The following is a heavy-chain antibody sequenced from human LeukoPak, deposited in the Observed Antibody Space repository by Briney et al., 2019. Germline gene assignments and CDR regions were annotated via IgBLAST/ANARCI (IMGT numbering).Heavy chain of an antibody. CDR3: ANGRTYFDY. CDR2: ISYDGSNK. V-gene: IGHV3-30*18. CDR1: GFTFSSYG. Sequence: GRSLRLSCAASGFTFSSYGMHWVRQAPAQGLEWVAVISYDGSNKYYTDSVKGRFTISRDNSKNTLYLQMNSLRSEDTAVYYCANGRTYFDYWGQGTLLTVSS. J-gene: IGHJ4*02.